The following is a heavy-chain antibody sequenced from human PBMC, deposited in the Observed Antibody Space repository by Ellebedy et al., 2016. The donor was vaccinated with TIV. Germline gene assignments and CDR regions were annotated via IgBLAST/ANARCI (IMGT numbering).Heavy chain of an antibody. J-gene: IGHJ1*01. Sequence: MPGGSLRLSCTVSGGSISNYYWSWIRQPPGKGLEWIGYIYYTGDTNYNPSLKSRVTMSVDTSKNQFSLNLTSVTTADTAVYYCARGGASSKYLNHWGQGTLVTVSS. CDR3: ARGGASSKYLNH. V-gene: IGHV4-59*01. CDR2: IYYTGDT. D-gene: IGHD2-2*01. CDR1: GGSISNYY.